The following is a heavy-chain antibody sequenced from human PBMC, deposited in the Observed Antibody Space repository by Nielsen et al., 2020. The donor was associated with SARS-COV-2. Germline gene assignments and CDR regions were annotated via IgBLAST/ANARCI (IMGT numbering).Heavy chain of an antibody. CDR3: ASHQDGLGY. D-gene: IGHD5-24*01. CDR1: GGSISSYY. V-gene: IGHV4-59*01. CDR2: IYYSGST. J-gene: IGHJ4*03. Sequence: SETLSLTCTVSGGSISSYYWNWIRQPPGKGLEWIGYIYYSGSTHYNPSLKSRVTISVDTSKNQFSLKLSSVTAADTAVYYCASHQDGLGYWGQGTLVTVSS.